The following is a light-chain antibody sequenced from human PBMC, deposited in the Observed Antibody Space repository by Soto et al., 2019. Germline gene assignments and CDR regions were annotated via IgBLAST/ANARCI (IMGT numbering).Light chain of an antibody. CDR3: QQYNNWLWT. J-gene: IGKJ1*01. CDR1: QNISSN. Sequence: EIVMTQSPATLSVSPGERATLPCRASQNISSNLAWYQQKPGQAPRVLIDGASTRATGIPARFSGSGSGTEFTLTISSLQSEDFAVYYCQQYNNWLWTFGQGTKVEIK. CDR2: GAS. V-gene: IGKV3-15*01.